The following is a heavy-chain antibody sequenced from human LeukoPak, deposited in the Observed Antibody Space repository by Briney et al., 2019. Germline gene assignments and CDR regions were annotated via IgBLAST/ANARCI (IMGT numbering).Heavy chain of an antibody. J-gene: IGHJ5*02. CDR1: GGSISSGDYY. V-gene: IGHV4-30-4*01. CDR3: ARRKSGWFDP. CDR2: IYYSGST. Sequence: SETLSLTCTVSGGSISSGDYYWSWIRQPPGKGLEWIGYIYYSGSTYYNPSLKSRLTIPVDTSKNQFSLKLSSVTAADTAVYYCARRKSGWFDPWGQGTLVTVSS.